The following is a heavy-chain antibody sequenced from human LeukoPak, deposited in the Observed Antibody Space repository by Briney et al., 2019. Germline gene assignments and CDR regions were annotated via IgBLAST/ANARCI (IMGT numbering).Heavy chain of an antibody. CDR2: ISSSSSYI. D-gene: IGHD3-22*01. CDR1: GFTFSSYS. J-gene: IGHJ5*02. Sequence: GGSLRLSCAASGFTFSSYSMNWVRQAPGKGLDWVSSISSSSSYIYYADSVKGRFTISRDNAKNSLYLQMNSLRAEDTAVYYCARDRAYYDSSGYYPNWFDPWGQGTLVTVSS. V-gene: IGHV3-21*01. CDR3: ARDRAYYDSSGYYPNWFDP.